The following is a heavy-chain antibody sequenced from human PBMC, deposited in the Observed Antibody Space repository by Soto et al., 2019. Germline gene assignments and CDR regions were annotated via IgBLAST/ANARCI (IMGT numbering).Heavy chain of an antibody. V-gene: IGHV3-21*01. J-gene: IGHJ4*02. CDR3: ARDHVKGPVEDY. CDR2: ISSSSSYI. CDR1: GFTFSSYS. Sequence: GGSLRLSCAASGFTFSSYSMNWVRQAPGKGLEWVSSISSSSSYIYYADSVKGRFTISRDNAKNSLYLQMNSLRAEDTAVYYCARDHVKGPVEDYWGQGTLVTVSS.